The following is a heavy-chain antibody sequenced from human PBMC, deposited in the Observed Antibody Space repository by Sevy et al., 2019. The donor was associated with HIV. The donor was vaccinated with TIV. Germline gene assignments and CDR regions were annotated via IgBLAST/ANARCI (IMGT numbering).Heavy chain of an antibody. CDR1: GFTFSDYA. V-gene: IGHV3-30-3*01. D-gene: IGHD2-2*01. CDR2: ISYDGINK. CDR3: ARDRSTRWINDYFDY. J-gene: IGHJ4*02. Sequence: GGSLRLSCAASGFTFSDYAMHWVRHTQGKGLEWVAVISYDGINKNYADSVKGRFTLSRDNSKNTLSLQMNSPRTEDTAVYYCARDRSTRWINDYFDYWGQGTLVTVSS.